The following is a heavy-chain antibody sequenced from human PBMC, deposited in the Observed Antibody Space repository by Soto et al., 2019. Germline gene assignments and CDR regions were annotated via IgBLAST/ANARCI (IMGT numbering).Heavy chain of an antibody. J-gene: IGHJ3*02. CDR3: ARVTILGTFDI. CDR1: GDSISSGGFS. Sequence: SETLSLTCAASGDSISSGGFSWSWIRQPPGKGLEWIGYIYHSGNTNYNPSLKSRATISLEKSKKQFSLKLSSVTAADTAVYFCARVTILGTFDIWGQGTMVTVSS. V-gene: IGHV4-30-2*01. D-gene: IGHD3-3*01. CDR2: IYHSGNT.